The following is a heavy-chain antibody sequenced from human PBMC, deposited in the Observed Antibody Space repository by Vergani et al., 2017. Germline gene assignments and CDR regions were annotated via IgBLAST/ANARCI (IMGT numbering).Heavy chain of an antibody. CDR3: ARRSGIVYDIFSGTQYFFDF. V-gene: IGHV4-31*03. J-gene: IGHJ4*02. D-gene: IGHD3-9*01. CDR2: IYYSGTT. Sequence: QVQLQESGPGLVKASQTLSLTCSVSGAYVGSGGYYWSWVRQRPGMGLDWIGYIYYSGTTYFNPSLESRLTISLDTSENDLSLKLTSVTAADTAVYYCARRSGIVYDIFSGTQYFFDFWGQGTLVTVSS. CDR1: GAYVGSGGYY.